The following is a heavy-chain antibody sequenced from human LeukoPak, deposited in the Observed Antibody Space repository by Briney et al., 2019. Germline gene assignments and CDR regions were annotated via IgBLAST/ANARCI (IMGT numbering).Heavy chain of an antibody. CDR3: AKMTTVTAALDAFDI. J-gene: IGHJ3*02. CDR1: GGSISSGGYY. V-gene: IGHV4-31*03. D-gene: IGHD4-17*01. CDR2: TYYSGST. Sequence: PSETLSLTCTVSGGSISSGGYYWSWIRQHPGKGLEWIGYTYYSGSTYYNPSLKSRVTISVDTSKNQFSLKLSSVTAADTAVYYCAKMTTVTAALDAFDIWGQGTMVTVSS.